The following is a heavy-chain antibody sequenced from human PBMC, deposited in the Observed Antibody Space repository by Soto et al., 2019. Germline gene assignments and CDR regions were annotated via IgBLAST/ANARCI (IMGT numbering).Heavy chain of an antibody. J-gene: IGHJ4*02. CDR3: ARSGDNYNVLDY. CDR1: GFSISDHY. Sequence: LRLSCAASGFSISDHYMSWIRQAPGKGLEWVSYSSNSGTFTKYADSVKGRFSISRDNAKNSLYLEINSLRGEDTAIYYCARSGDNYNVLDYWGQGTPVTVSS. D-gene: IGHD3-10*02. V-gene: IGHV3-11*03. CDR2: SSNSGTFT.